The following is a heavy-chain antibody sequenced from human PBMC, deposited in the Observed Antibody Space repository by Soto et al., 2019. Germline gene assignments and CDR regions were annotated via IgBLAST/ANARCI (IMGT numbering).Heavy chain of an antibody. Sequence: EVQLLESGGGLVQPGGSLRLSCAASGFTFSSYAMSWVRQDPGKGLEWVSAISGSGGSTYYADSVKGRFNISRDNSKKTLYLKMNSLRAEATAVYYCANAPREWRGDSYYYGMDVWGQGTTVTVSS. V-gene: IGHV3-23*01. CDR1: GFTFSSYA. D-gene: IGHD3-3*01. CDR2: ISGSGGST. CDR3: ANAPREWRGDSYYYGMDV. J-gene: IGHJ6*02.